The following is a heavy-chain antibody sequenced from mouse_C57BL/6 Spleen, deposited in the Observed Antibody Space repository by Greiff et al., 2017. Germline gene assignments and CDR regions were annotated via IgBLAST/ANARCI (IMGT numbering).Heavy chain of an antibody. CDR3: ARDYYGSSYVYIDV. Sequence: VQLQESGPGLVKPSQSLSLTCSVTGYSITSGYYWNWIRQFPGNKLEWMGYISYDGSNNYNPSLKNRISITRDTSKNQFFLKLNSVTTEDTATYYCARDYYGSSYVYIDVWGTGTTVTVSS. CDR1: GYSITSGYY. CDR2: ISYDGSN. V-gene: IGHV3-6*01. D-gene: IGHD1-1*01. J-gene: IGHJ1*03.